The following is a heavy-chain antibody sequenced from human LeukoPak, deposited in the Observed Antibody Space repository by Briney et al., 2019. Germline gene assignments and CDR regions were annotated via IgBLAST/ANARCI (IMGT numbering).Heavy chain of an antibody. Sequence: ASVKASCKASGYTFTGYYMHWVRQAPGQGLEWMGWINPNSGGTNYAQKFQGRVTMTRDTSISTAYMELSRLRSDDTAVYYCAREWGIAVAAPGHAFDIWGQGTMVTVSS. CDR3: AREWGIAVAAPGHAFDI. V-gene: IGHV1-2*02. J-gene: IGHJ3*02. CDR1: GYTFTGYY. D-gene: IGHD6-19*01. CDR2: INPNSGGT.